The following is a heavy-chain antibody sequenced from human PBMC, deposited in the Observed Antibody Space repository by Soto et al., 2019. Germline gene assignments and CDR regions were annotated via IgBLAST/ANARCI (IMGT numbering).Heavy chain of an antibody. D-gene: IGHD6-13*01. J-gene: IGHJ4*02. CDR1: GGSISSYY. CDR2: IYYSGST. V-gene: IGHV4-59*01. CDR3: ARSYSSSWFYFDY. Sequence: SETLSLTCTVSGGSISSYYRSWIRQPPGKGLEWIGYIYYSGSTNYNPSLKSRVTISVDTSKNQFSLKLSSVTAADTAVYYCARSYSSSWFYFDYWGQGTLVTVSS.